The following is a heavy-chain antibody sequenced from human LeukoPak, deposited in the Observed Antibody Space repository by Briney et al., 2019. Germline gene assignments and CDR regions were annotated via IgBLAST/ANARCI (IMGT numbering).Heavy chain of an antibody. CDR3: ARNPYGTGQFDP. V-gene: IGHV1-8*01. Sequence: ASVKVSCKASGYTFTTYDINWVRQATRRGLEWMGWMSPNNGKTGYAQKLQGRVTMTRDTSINTAYMELSSLTSEDTAVYYCARNPYGTGQFDPWGQGILVTVSS. D-gene: IGHD2-8*02. CDR1: GYTFTTYD. CDR2: MSPNNGKT. J-gene: IGHJ5*02.